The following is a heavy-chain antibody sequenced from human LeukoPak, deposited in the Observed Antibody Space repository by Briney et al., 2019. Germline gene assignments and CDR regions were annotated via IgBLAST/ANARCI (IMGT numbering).Heavy chain of an antibody. Sequence: GASVKVSCKASGYTFTGYYMHWVRQAPGQGLEWMGRINPNSGGTNYAQKFQGRVTMTRDTSISTAYMELSRLRSDDTAVYYCASQGINYDILTGYYYYYGMDVWGQGTTVTVS. D-gene: IGHD3-9*01. CDR2: INPNSGGT. CDR3: ASQGINYDILTGYYYYYGMDV. CDR1: GYTFTGYY. V-gene: IGHV1-2*06. J-gene: IGHJ6*02.